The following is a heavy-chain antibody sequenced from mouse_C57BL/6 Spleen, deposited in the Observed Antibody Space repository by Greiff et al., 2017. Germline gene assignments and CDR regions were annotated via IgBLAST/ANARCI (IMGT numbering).Heavy chain of an antibody. Sequence: EVQRVESGGGLVKPGGSLKLSCAASGFTFSDYGMHWVRQAPEKGLEWVAYISSGSSTIYYADTVQGRFTISRDNDKNTLFLQMTSLRSEDTAMYYCARGGYYGSSPFDYWGQGTTLTVSS. CDR3: ARGGYYGSSPFDY. V-gene: IGHV5-17*01. J-gene: IGHJ2*01. CDR1: GFTFSDYG. CDR2: ISSGSSTI. D-gene: IGHD1-1*01.